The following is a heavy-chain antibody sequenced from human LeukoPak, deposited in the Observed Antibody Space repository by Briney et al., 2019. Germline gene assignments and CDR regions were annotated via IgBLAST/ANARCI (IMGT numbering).Heavy chain of an antibody. CDR3: ARDLGSSDPPDY. Sequence: GGSLRLSCAASGFTFSSYSMNWVRQAPGKGLEWVSSISTSSSYIYYADSVKGRFTISRDNAKNSLYLQMNSLRAEDTAVYYCARDLGSSDPPDYWGQGTLVTLSS. CDR1: GFTFSSYS. D-gene: IGHD6-6*01. CDR2: ISTSSSYI. J-gene: IGHJ4*02. V-gene: IGHV3-21*01.